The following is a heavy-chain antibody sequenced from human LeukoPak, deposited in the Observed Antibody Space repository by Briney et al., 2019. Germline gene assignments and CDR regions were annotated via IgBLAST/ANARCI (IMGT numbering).Heavy chain of an antibody. V-gene: IGHV1-2*02. CDR1: GYTFTDYY. CDR3: ARGGRDYGDY. Sequence: ASVKVSCKASGYTFTDYYVHWVRQAPGHGLECMGWINPKSGGTSYAQKFQGRVTMTRDTSISTAYMELGRLRSDDTAVYYCARGGRDYGDYWGQGTLVTVSS. CDR2: INPKSGGT. J-gene: IGHJ4*02.